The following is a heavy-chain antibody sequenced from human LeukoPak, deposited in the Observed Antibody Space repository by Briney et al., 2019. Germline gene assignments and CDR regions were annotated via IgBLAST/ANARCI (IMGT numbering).Heavy chain of an antibody. CDR2: ISDDGDRK. Sequence: GGSLRPSCAASGFTFSSYGIHWVRQAPGKGLEWVAVISDDGDRKYYAGSVKGRFAISRDNSRDTLYLQMSSLRAEDTAVYYCAKEDIGYDFDYWGQGTLVTVSS. D-gene: IGHD2-2*01. J-gene: IGHJ4*02. V-gene: IGHV3-30*18. CDR1: GFTFSSYG. CDR3: AKEDIGYDFDY.